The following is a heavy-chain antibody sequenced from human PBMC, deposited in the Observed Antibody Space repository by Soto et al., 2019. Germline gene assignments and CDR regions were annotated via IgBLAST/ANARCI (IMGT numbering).Heavy chain of an antibody. V-gene: IGHV1-18*01. Sequence: QVQLVQSGAEVKKPGASVKVSCKASGYTFSSYGISWVRQAPGQGLEWMGWISAYNGNTNYAQKLQGRVSMTTDTSTSTAYMELRSLKSDDTAEYYCAIDYRGNHLLTHWFDPWGQGSLVTVSS. J-gene: IGHJ5*02. CDR1: GYTFSSYG. CDR2: ISAYNGNT. D-gene: IGHD1-26*01. CDR3: AIDYRGNHLLTHWFDP.